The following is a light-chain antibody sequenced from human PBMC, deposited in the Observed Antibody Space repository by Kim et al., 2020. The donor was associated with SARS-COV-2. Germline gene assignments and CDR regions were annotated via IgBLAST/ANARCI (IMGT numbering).Light chain of an antibody. CDR3: CLYPITTGV. CDR2: DVN. CDR1: GSDFAYYNY. J-gene: IGLJ3*02. V-gene: IGLV2-14*03. Sequence: QSALTQPASVSGSPGQSITISCTGSGSDFAYYNYVSWYQQHPGNALNLLIFDVNNRPSGVSRRFSGSNSGNTASLIISGLQDEDEADYYCCLYPITTGVFGGGTQLTVL.